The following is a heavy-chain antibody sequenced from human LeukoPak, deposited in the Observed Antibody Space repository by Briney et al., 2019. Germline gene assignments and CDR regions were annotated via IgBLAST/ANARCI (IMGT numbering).Heavy chain of an antibody. CDR2: ISYDGSNK. Sequence: PGRSLRLSCAASGFTFSSYAMHWVRQAPGKGLEWVAVISYDGSNKYYAYSVKGRFTISRDNSKNTLYLQMNSLRAEDTAVYYCARDGDGYFDYWGQGTLVTVSS. CDR1: GFTFSSYA. V-gene: IGHV3-30*04. D-gene: IGHD5-24*01. CDR3: ARDGDGYFDY. J-gene: IGHJ4*02.